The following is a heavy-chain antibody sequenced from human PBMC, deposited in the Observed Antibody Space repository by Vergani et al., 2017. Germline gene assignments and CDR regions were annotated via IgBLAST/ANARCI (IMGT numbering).Heavy chain of an antibody. D-gene: IGHD5-12*01. CDR2: IRWNSGAV. CDR1: GITFWKFG. J-gene: IGHJ3*01. CDR3: TKGSVDDDDRAGHGYDPYTGFDL. Sequence: EVDLVESGGGLAQPGGSLRLSCEASGITFWKFGMHWVRQGPGKGLEWVSGIRWNSGAVDYADSVRGRFTSSRDNAKNSLFLEMNSLGFEDTAVCFCTKGSVDDDDRAGHGYDPYTGFDLWGQGTLVTVSS. V-gene: IGHV3-9*01.